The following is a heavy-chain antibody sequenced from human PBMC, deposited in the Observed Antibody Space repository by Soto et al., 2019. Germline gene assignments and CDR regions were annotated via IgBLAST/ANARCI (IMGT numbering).Heavy chain of an antibody. CDR1: GLTFSGHG. CDR3: ARGCSSSDNCYIIDN. V-gene: IGHV3-30*03. CDR2: ISADGSHI. D-gene: IGHD2-2*01. Sequence: PGGSLRLSCVGSGLTFSGHGMHWVRQAPGKGLEWVTVISADGSHINYGDAVKGRFTVSRDNSKTALYLHMNSLRVEDTAVYNCARGCSSSDNCYIIDNWGQGTLVTVSS. J-gene: IGHJ4*01.